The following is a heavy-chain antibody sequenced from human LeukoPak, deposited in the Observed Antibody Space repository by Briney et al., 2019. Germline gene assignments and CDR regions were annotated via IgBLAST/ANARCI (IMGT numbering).Heavy chain of an antibody. J-gene: IGHJ4*02. Sequence: GSLRLSCAASGFTFSSYAMSWVRQAPGVGLEWVSSIGSSGDITYYADSVKGRFTISRDNSKNTLYLQMNSLRAEDTAVYYCARDIDNGDYVVYWGQGTLVTVSS. CDR2: IGSSGDIT. CDR1: GFTFSSYA. CDR3: ARDIDNGDYVVY. D-gene: IGHD4-17*01. V-gene: IGHV3-23*01.